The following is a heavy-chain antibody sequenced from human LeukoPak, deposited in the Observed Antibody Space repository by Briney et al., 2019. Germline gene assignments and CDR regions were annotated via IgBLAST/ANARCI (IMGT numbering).Heavy chain of an antibody. D-gene: IGHD2-2*01. V-gene: IGHV3-33*01. J-gene: IGHJ4*02. CDR2: IWYDGSNK. CDR3: ARDACSSTSCYFDY. Sequence: GGSLRLSWAASEFTFSSYGMHWVRQAPGKGLEWVAVIWYDGSNKYYADSVKGRFTISRDNSKNTLYLQMNSLRAEDTAVYYCARDACSSTSCYFDYWGQGTLVTVSS. CDR1: EFTFSSYG.